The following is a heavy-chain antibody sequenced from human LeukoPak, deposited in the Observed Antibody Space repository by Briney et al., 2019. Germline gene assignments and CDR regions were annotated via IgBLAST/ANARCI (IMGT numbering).Heavy chain of an antibody. J-gene: IGHJ4*02. CDR3: ARHYDSSGYFSY. CDR2: IYYSGST. V-gene: IGHV4-59*08. CDR1: GVSISSYY. D-gene: IGHD3-22*01. Sequence: SETLSLTCTLSGVSISSYYWSWIRQPPGKGLEWIGYIYYSGSTNYNPSLKSRVTISVDTSKNQFSLKLSSVTAADTAVYYCARHYDSSGYFSYWGQGTLVTVSS.